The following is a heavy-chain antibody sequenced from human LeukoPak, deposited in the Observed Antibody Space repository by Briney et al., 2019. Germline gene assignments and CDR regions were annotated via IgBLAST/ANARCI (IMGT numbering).Heavy chain of an antibody. V-gene: IGHV4-38-2*02. Sequence: SETLSLTCTVSGYSISSGYYWGWIRQPPGKGLEWIGSIYHSGSTYYNPSPKSRVTISVDTSKNQFSLKLSSVTAADTAVYYCARPTPTGEFDYWGQGTLVTVSS. J-gene: IGHJ4*02. CDR2: IYHSGST. D-gene: IGHD7-27*01. CDR1: GYSISSGYY. CDR3: ARPTPTGEFDY.